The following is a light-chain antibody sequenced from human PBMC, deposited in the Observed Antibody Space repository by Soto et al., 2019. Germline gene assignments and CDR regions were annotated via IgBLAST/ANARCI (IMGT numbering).Light chain of an antibody. V-gene: IGKV1-39*01. CDR2: DTS. CDR3: QQSYSTPWT. CDR1: QDISRF. Sequence: VQMTQSPSAMSASVGDRVTITCRASQDISRFVAWFQQKPGKAPERLIYDTSSLQPGVPSRFSGSGSGTDFTLTISSLQPEDFATYYCQQSYSTPWTFGQGTKVEIK. J-gene: IGKJ1*01.